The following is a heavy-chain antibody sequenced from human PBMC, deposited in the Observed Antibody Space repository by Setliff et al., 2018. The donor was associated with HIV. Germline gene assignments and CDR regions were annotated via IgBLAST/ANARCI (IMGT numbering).Heavy chain of an antibody. J-gene: IGHJ4*02. Sequence: GGSLRLSCAASGFTFNNAWMTWVRQAPGKGLEWVGHIKSKTDGGTTDYAAPVKGRFTISRDDSKNTLYLQMNSLRSEDTAVYYCVTDLYSSGWYPNYFDYWGQGTLVTVSS. CDR1: GFTFNNAW. D-gene: IGHD6-19*01. CDR2: IKSKTDGGTT. CDR3: VTDLYSSGWYPNYFDY. V-gene: IGHV3-15*01.